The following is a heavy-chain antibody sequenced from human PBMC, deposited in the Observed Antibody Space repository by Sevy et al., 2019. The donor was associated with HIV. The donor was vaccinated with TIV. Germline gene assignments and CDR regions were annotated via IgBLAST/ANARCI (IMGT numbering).Heavy chain of an antibody. CDR1: GASIRDSSYY. CDR2: IYSYGET. J-gene: IGHJ3*02. V-gene: IGHV4-39*01. CDR3: ARSVEEQLDAFDI. Sequence: SENLSLTCTVSGASIRDSSYYWAWIRQPPGKGLQWIGNIYSYGETYYNSSLKSRVTISVDTSKNQFSLSLTSVTAADTSTYFCARSVEEQLDAFDIWGQGTLVTVSS. D-gene: IGHD1-26*01.